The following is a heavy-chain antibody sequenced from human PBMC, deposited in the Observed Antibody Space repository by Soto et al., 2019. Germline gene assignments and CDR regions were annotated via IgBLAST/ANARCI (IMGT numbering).Heavy chain of an antibody. CDR2: IDSDGSST. J-gene: IGHJ4*02. CDR1: GFTFNNYW. V-gene: IGHV3-74*01. CDR3: ARGASSGFSSSWYAY. D-gene: IGHD6-13*01. Sequence: LRLSCAASGFTFNNYWMHWVRQAPGKGLVWVSHIDSDGSSTNYADSVKGRFTISRDNAKNTLYLQMNSLRAEDTAVYYCARGASSGFSSSWYAYWGQGTLVTVSS.